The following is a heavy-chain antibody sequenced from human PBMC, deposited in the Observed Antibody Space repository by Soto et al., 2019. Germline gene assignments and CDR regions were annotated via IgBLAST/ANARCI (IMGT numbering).Heavy chain of an antibody. CDR3: PRVIQEAFHP. J-gene: IGHJ5*02. V-gene: IGHV4-30-4*01. CDR2: IYYNGII. CDR1: GDSITDGDYY. D-gene: IGHD3-16*02. Sequence: QVSLQESGPGLVKPSQTLSLSCTVSGDSITDGDYYWSWIRQPPGKDLEWIAYIYYNGIIHYNPSLKSRVNLPGDPSKTQSSRTQRSGTGADTASYSCPRVIQEAFHPWGQGPLFT.